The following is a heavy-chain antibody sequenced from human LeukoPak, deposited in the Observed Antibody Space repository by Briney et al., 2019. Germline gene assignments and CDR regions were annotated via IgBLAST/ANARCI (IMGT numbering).Heavy chain of an antibody. CDR3: ARRYCSSTSCPPDYYYMDV. CDR2: IYYSGST. D-gene: IGHD2-2*01. Sequence: SETLSLTCTVSGGSISSSSYYWGWIRQPPGKGLEWIGSIYYSGSTNYNPSLKSRVTISVDTSKNQFSLKLSSVTAADTAVYYCARRYCSSTSCPPDYYYMDVWGKGTTVTVSS. V-gene: IGHV4-39*07. J-gene: IGHJ6*03. CDR1: GGSISSSSYY.